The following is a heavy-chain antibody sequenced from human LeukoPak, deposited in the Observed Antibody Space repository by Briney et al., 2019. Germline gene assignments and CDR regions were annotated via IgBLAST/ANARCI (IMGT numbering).Heavy chain of an antibody. D-gene: IGHD3-10*01. Sequence: SETLSLTCTVSGGSISSSSYYWGWIRQPPGKGLEWIGSIYYSGSTYYNPSLKSRVTISVDTSKDQFSLKLSSVTAADTAVYYCARRLGRKFGERFYYYHYMGVWGKGTTVTISS. CDR3: ARRLGRKFGERFYYYHYMGV. V-gene: IGHV4-39*07. CDR1: GGSISSSSYY. CDR2: IYYSGST. J-gene: IGHJ6*03.